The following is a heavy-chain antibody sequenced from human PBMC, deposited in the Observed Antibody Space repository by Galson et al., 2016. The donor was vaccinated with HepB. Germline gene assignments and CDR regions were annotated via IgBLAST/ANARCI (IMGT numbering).Heavy chain of an antibody. J-gene: IGHJ2*01. CDR3: AKALPPSRTLDVFDV. CDR2: ISYDGDAD. Sequence: SLRLSCAASGFPLSSYSLHWVRQRPGTGLEWVAFISYDGDADHYADSVRGRLAISRDTSKNTLYLQMNSLRLEDSAVYYCAKALPPSRTLDVFDVWGRGTLVTVSS. D-gene: IGHD3-10*02. V-gene: IGHV3-30*09. CDR1: GFPLSSYS.